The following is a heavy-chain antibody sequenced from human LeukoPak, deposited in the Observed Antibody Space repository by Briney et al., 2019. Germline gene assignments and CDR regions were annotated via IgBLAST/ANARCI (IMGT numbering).Heavy chain of an antibody. CDR1: GFTFSSFG. CDR3: AKRIAFGSGKGMEV. J-gene: IGHJ6*02. D-gene: IGHD3-10*01. Sequence: PGGSLRLSCAASGFTFSSFGMHWVRQAPGKGLEWVAVIWYDATNKYYADSVKGRFTISRDNSKNTLYLQMNSLRAEDTAVYYCAKRIAFGSGKGMEVWGQGTTVTVSS. CDR2: IWYDATNK. V-gene: IGHV3-30*02.